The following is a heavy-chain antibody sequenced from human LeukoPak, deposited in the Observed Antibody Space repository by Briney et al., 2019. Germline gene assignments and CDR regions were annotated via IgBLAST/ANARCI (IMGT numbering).Heavy chain of an antibody. J-gene: IGHJ4*02. D-gene: IGHD3-22*01. CDR3: ARTYYYDSSGYHPFDY. V-gene: IGHV4-59*08. Sequence: KSSETLSLTCAVSGDSISAHYWGWIRQPPGKGLECIGHIYYTGSTAYNPSPKRRVTISLDTSKTPFSLDLTSVTAADTAVYYCARTYYYDSSGYHPFDYWGQGTPVTASS. CDR2: IYYTGST. CDR1: GDSISAHY.